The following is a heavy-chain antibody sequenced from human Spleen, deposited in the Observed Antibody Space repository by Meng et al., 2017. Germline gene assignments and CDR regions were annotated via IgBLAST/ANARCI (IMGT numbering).Heavy chain of an antibody. Sequence: SQTPSLTGVISGDSVSSNSVSWDWIRQSPSRGVEWLGRTYYRSKWCYEYAGSVKSRISIKPGTSMNQFSLQLKSVTPEDTAVYYCARSKASAGKGFDYWGQGTLVTVSS. D-gene: IGHD6-13*01. J-gene: IGHJ4*02. CDR2: TYYRSKWCY. V-gene: IGHV6-1*01. CDR1: GDSVSSNSVS. CDR3: ARSKASAGKGFDY.